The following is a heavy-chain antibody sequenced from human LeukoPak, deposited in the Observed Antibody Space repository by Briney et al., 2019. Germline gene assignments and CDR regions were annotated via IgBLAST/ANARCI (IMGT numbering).Heavy chain of an antibody. V-gene: IGHV4-61*01. Sequence: SETLSLTCTVSGGSVSSGSYYWSWIRQPPGKGLEWIGYIYYSGSTNYNPSLKRRVTISVDTSKNQFSLKLSSVTAADTAVYYCVRDSIYYYIDYWGQGTLVTVSS. CDR3: VRDSIYYYIDY. D-gene: IGHD3-3*02. CDR2: IYYSGST. J-gene: IGHJ4*02. CDR1: GGSVSSGSYY.